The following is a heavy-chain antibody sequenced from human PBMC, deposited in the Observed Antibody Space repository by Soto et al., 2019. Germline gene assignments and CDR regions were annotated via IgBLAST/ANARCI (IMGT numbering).Heavy chain of an antibody. Sequence: SETLSLTCAVSGDSISKSGYYWSWIRQNQGKALEWLGYIYYSGSTFYNPSLKSRVSISLDTSKNQLSLKLTSVTVADTAVYYCARSRGVTNPRRPYYFHSWGQGTLVTVSS. V-gene: IGHV4-31*11. CDR1: GDSISKSGYY. CDR3: ARSRGVTNPRRPYYFHS. J-gene: IGHJ4*02. D-gene: IGHD4-17*01. CDR2: IYYSGST.